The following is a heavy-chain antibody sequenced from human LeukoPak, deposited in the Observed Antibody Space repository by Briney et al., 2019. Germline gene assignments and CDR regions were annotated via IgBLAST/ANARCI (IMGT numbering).Heavy chain of an antibody. Sequence: SETLSLTCTVFGGSISSSSYYWGWIRQPPGTGLEWIGSVYYSGSTYYNPSLKSRVTISVDTSKNQFSLKLSSVTAADTAVYYCARDRYCSGGSCYVEGYFDYWGQGTLVTVSS. CDR2: VYYSGST. V-gene: IGHV4-39*07. CDR3: ARDRYCSGGSCYVEGYFDY. D-gene: IGHD2-15*01. J-gene: IGHJ4*02. CDR1: GGSISSSSYY.